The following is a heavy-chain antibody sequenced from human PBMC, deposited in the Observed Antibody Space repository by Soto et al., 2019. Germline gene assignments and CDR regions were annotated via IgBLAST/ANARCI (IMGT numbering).Heavy chain of an antibody. CDR2: IWNDGTYK. J-gene: IGHJ4*02. D-gene: IGHD3-16*01. Sequence: QVQLVESGGGVVQPGRSLRLSCAASGFTFKNYGMHWVRQAPGKGLEWVAVIWNDGTYKYYADSVQGRFTISRDNSKKTLYVQLRSLRAEDTAVYQCARDPGGGEPPFDYWGQGTLVNVSS. CDR3: ARDPGGGEPPFDY. CDR1: GFTFKNYG. V-gene: IGHV3-33*01.